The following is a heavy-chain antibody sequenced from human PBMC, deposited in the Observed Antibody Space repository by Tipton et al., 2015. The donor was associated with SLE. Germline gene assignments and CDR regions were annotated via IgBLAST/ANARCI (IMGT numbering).Heavy chain of an antibody. CDR1: GDSISSSKW. CDR2: IFYSGST. D-gene: IGHD6-6*01. V-gene: IGHV4-39*07. J-gene: IGHJ4*02. CDR3: ARESQSFSSSGY. Sequence: TLSLTCTVSGDSISSSKWWGWIRQPPGKGLEWIGSIFYSGSTYYNPSLKSRVTISVDTSKNQFSLKLSSVSAADTAVYYCARESQSFSSSGYWGQGTLVTISS.